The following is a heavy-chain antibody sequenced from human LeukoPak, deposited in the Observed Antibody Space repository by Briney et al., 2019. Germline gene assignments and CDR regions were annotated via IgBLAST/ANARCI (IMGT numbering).Heavy chain of an antibody. Sequence: SSETLSLTCAVYGGSFSGYYWSWIRQPPGKGLEWIGEINHSGSTNYNPSLKSRVTISVDTSKNQFSLKLSSVTAADTAVYYCARGKDYYDSSGYYYYYYYGMDVWGQGTTVTVSS. D-gene: IGHD3-22*01. CDR2: INHSGST. V-gene: IGHV4-34*01. CDR3: ARGKDYYDSSGYYYYYYYGMDV. CDR1: GGSFSGYY. J-gene: IGHJ6*02.